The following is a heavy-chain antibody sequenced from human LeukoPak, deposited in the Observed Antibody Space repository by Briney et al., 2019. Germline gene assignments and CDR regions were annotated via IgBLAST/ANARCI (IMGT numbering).Heavy chain of an antibody. J-gene: IGHJ3*02. CDR3: ARDRGVVVAARAFDI. CDR1: NYSISTDYC. Sequence: SETLSLTCSVSNYSISTDYCWGWIRQPPGKGLEWIGYIYYSGSTNYNPSLKSRVTISVDTSKNQSSLKLSSVTAADTAVYYCARDRGVVVAARAFDIWGQGTMVTVSS. V-gene: IGHV4-61*01. D-gene: IGHD2-15*01. CDR2: IYYSGST.